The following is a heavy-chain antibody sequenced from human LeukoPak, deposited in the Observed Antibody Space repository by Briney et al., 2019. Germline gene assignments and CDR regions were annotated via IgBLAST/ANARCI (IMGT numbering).Heavy chain of an antibody. CDR1: GYTFTSYY. CDR2: INPSGGST. V-gene: IGHV1-46*01. D-gene: IGHD2-2*01. CDR3: ARDSVPAAETDAFDI. Sequence: ASVKVSCKASGYTFTSYYMHWVRQAPGQGLEWMGIINPSGGSTSYAQKFQGRVTMTRDTSTSTVYMELSSLRSEDTAVYYCARDSVPAAETDAFDIWGQGTMVTVSS. J-gene: IGHJ3*02.